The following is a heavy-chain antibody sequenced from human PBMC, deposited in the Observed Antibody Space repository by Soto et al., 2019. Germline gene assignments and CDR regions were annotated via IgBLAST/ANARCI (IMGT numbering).Heavy chain of an antibody. D-gene: IGHD2-15*01. CDR2: LGAADDP. J-gene: IGHJ6*02. V-gene: IGHV3-13*05. CDR1: GFTLSAYD. Sequence: GGSLRLSCAASGFTLSAYDMHWVRQPNGKGLEWVSALGAADDPYYLGSVKGRFTISRENAKNSLYLQMNNLRAGDTAVYYCARAYSGRLPRRADYYYAMDVWGQGTTVTVSS. CDR3: ARAYSGRLPRRADYYYAMDV.